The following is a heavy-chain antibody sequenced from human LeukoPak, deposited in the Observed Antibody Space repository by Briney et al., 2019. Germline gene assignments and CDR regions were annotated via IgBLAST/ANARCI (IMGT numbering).Heavy chain of an antibody. Sequence: ASVKVSCKASGYTFTSYGISWVRQAPGQGLEWMGWISACNGNTNYAQKLQGRVTMTTDTSTSTAYMELRSLRSDDTAVYYCARGRLGFGELLHYYYYYMDVWGKGTTVTISS. CDR3: ARGRLGFGELLHYYYYYMDV. CDR2: ISACNGNT. D-gene: IGHD3-10*01. CDR1: GYTFTSYG. V-gene: IGHV1-18*01. J-gene: IGHJ6*03.